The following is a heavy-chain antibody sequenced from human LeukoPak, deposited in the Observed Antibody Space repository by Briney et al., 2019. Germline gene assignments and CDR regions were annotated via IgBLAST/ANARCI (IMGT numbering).Heavy chain of an antibody. V-gene: IGHV4-59*11. D-gene: IGHD3-22*01. CDR2: SFYSGST. Sequence: SETLSLTCTVSGASINSHYWSWFRQSPGKGLEWIGHSFYSGSTNYSPSLRSRVTISVDRPNNKFSLRLRSVTAADTAIYYCARGRDSRGYQFMGFDSWGQGTLVTVSS. J-gene: IGHJ4*02. CDR3: ARGRDSRGYQFMGFDS. CDR1: GASINSHY.